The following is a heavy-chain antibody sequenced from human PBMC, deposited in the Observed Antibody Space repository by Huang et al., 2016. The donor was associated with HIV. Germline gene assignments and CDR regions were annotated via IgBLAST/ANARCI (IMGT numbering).Heavy chain of an antibody. CDR3: ARDDYGDYWGLFDY. J-gene: IGHJ4*02. V-gene: IGHV1-18*01. Sequence: QVQLVQSGAEVKKPGASVKVSCKASGYPFTSYGISWVRQAPGQGLEWMGWISAYNGNPNDAQSLQGRVTMTTDTSTNTAYMELRSLRSDDTAVYYCARDDYGDYWGLFDYWGQGTLVTVSS. CDR2: ISAYNGNP. CDR1: GYPFTSYG. D-gene: IGHD4-17*01.